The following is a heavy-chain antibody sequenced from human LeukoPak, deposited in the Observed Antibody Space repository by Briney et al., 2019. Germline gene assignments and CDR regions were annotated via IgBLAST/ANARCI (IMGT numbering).Heavy chain of an antibody. CDR2: IGAAGDT. J-gene: IGHJ6*02. Sequence: PGGSLRLSCSASGFTFSNFDMHWVRQTPGKGLEWVSAIGAAGDTYYQGSVKGRFTISRDEAKNFLYLQMNSLRVEDTAVYYCTRDRHGMAVWGQGTTVTVSS. CDR1: GFTFSNFD. V-gene: IGHV3-13*01. CDR3: TRDRHGMAV.